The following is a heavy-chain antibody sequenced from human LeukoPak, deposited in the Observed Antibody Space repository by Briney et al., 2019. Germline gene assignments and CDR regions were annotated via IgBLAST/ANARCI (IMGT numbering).Heavy chain of an antibody. CDR3: AKDARGYTNYYGSGIRRSGSVIAYYFDY. V-gene: IGHV3-23*01. D-gene: IGHD3-10*01. CDR1: GFTFSSYA. J-gene: IGHJ4*02. CDR2: ISGSGGST. Sequence: GGSLRLSCAASGFTFSSYAMSWVRQAPGKGLEWVSAISGSGGSTYYADSVKGRFTISRDNSKNTLYLQMNSLRAEDTAVYYCAKDARGYTNYYGSGIRRSGSVIAYYFDYWGQGTLVTVSS.